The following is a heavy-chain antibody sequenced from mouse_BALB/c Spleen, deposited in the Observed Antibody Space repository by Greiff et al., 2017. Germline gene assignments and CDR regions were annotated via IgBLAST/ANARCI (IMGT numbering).Heavy chain of an antibody. Sequence: QVHVKQSGAELVKPGASVKLSCKASGYTFTSYDINWVRQRPEQGLEWIGWIFPGDGGTKYNEKFKGKATLTTDKSSSTAYMQLSRLTSEDSAVYFCARGGFYNGYPYFDDWGQGTTLTVSS. CDR1: GYTFTSYD. CDR3: ARGGFYNGYPYFDD. J-gene: IGHJ2*01. D-gene: IGHD2-3*01. CDR2: IFPGDGGT. V-gene: IGHV1S56*01.